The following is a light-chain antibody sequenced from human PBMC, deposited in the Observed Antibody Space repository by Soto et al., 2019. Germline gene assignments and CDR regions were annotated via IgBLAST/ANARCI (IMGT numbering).Light chain of an antibody. J-gene: IGKJ2*01. Sequence: EVVLTQSPATLSVSPGDRATLSCRASQSVSRNLAWYQQKPGQAPRLLIYGASTRATGVPARFSGSGSATEFTLSISSLQSDDVAVCYCQQYGDWPPETFGQGTKLEI. CDR1: QSVSRN. V-gene: IGKV3-15*01. CDR3: QQYGDWPPET. CDR2: GAS.